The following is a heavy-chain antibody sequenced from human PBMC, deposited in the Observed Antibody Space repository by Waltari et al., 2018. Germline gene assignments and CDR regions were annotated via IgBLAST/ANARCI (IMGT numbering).Heavy chain of an antibody. CDR1: GFNLSTDW. Sequence: EVQLVASGGGLVKPGGSLRLYCSAFGFNLSTDWMTWVRQAPGRGLCWVANIKQDGSAKCYVDSVRGRSTISRDNANNSLFLQINILRDDDTAVYYCVTDVSGWYVNWGQGTSVTVSS. D-gene: IGHD6-19*01. CDR2: IKQDGSAK. CDR3: VTDVSGWYVN. V-gene: IGHV3-7*01. J-gene: IGHJ4*02.